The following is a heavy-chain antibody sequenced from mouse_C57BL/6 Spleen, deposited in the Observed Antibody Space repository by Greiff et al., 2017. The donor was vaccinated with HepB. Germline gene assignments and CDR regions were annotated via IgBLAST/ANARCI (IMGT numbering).Heavy chain of an antibody. D-gene: IGHD1-1*01. J-gene: IGHJ4*01. CDR2: IYPGDGDT. V-gene: IGHV1-82*01. CDR3: AREDYYGSVYAMDY. CDR1: GYAFSSSW. Sequence: QVQLQQSGPELVKPGASVKISCKASGYAFSSSWMNWVKQRPGKGLEWIGRIYPGDGDTNYNGKFKGKATLTADKSSSTAYMQLSSLTSEDSAVYFCAREDYYGSVYAMDYWGQGTSVTVSS.